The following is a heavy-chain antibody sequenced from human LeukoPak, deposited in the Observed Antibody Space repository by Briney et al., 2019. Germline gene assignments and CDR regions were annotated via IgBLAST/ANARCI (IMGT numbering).Heavy chain of an antibody. CDR3: TRTLQSVRDGYKSFDS. D-gene: IGHD5-24*01. CDR1: GFTLSSYS. J-gene: IGHJ4*02. CDR2: ISSSISFI. V-gene: IGHV3-21*01. Sequence: PGRSLRLSCAASGFTLSSYSMTWVRQAPGKWLEWVSSISSSISFIYYADSVKGRFTISRDNSKNSLFLQMNSLRAEDTAVYYCTRTLQSVRDGYKSFDSWGQGTLVTVSS.